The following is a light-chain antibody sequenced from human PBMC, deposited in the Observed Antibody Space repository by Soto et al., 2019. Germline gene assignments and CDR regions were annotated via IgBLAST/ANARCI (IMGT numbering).Light chain of an antibody. Sequence: DIVMTQSPLSLPVTPGEPASISCRSSQSLLHTDGYNYLDWLLQKTGQSPQLLIYVASNRASGGPDRFSGSGSGKDFTLKISRVEAEDVGVYYCMQSLQTPRTFGQGNKLEI. CDR1: QSLLHTDGYNY. V-gene: IGKV2-28*01. CDR3: MQSLQTPRT. J-gene: IGKJ1*01. CDR2: VAS.